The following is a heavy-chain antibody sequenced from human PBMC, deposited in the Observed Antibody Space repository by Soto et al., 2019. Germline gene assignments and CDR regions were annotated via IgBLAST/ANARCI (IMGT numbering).Heavy chain of an antibody. CDR1: GYIFTAYS. CDR3: AREEYCSDGICYSEYFQR. D-gene: IGHD2-15*01. J-gene: IGHJ1*01. Sequence: QVQLVQSGAEVKKPGASVKVSCKASGYIFTAYSMHWVRQAPGQGLEWMGVVNPSGGSTNYAQKYQGRITMTRDTATSTDYMDLSSLTSEDTAVYYCAREEYCSDGICYSEYFQRWGQGTLVTVSS. V-gene: IGHV1-46*01. CDR2: VNPSGGST.